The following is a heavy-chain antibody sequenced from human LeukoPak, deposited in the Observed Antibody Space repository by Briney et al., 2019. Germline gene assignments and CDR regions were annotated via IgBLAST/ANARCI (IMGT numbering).Heavy chain of an antibody. D-gene: IGHD6-19*01. Sequence: PSETLSLTCSVSGGSINTYYWSWIRQPPGKGLEWIGYISYSGTTTYNPSLKSRVTISIDTSKNQFSLNLSSVTAADTAVYHCARQGGSGWHHLDYWGQGTLVTVSS. J-gene: IGHJ4*02. CDR3: ARQGGSGWHHLDY. V-gene: IGHV4-59*08. CDR2: ISYSGTT. CDR1: GGSINTYY.